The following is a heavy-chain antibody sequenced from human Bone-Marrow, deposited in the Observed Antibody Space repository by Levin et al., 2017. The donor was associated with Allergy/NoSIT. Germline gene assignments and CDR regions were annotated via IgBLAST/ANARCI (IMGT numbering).Heavy chain of an antibody. V-gene: IGHV5-51*01. J-gene: IGHJ4*02. Sequence: GESLKISCRISGSTFSNYWFAWVRQMPGKGLEWMGIIYPGDSDTRYSPSFQGQVTIPADKSSNTAYLQWSSLEASDTAMYYCARHHDYYGLGGSDYLDYWGQGTPVTVSS. CDR2: IYPGDSDT. CDR1: GSTFSNYW. D-gene: IGHD3-10*01. CDR3: ARHHDYYGLGGSDYLDY.